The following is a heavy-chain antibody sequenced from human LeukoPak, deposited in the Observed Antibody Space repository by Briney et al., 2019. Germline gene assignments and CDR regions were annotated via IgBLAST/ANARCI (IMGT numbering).Heavy chain of an antibody. CDR1: GYTLTELS. Sequence: GASVKVSCKVSGYTLTELSMHWVRQAPGKGLEWMGGFDPEDGETIYAQKFQGRVTMTEDTSTDTAYMELSSLRSEDTAVYYCATRERWKLLWRYYFDYWGQGTLVTVSS. CDR3: ATRERWKLLWRYYFDY. D-gene: IGHD1-26*01. CDR2: FDPEDGET. J-gene: IGHJ4*02. V-gene: IGHV1-24*01.